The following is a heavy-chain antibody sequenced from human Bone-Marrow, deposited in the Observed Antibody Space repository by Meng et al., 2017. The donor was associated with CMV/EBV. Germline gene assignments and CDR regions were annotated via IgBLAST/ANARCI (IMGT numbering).Heavy chain of an antibody. V-gene: IGHV1-8*01. CDR1: GYTFASYD. CDR2: MNPNSGNT. Sequence: ASVKVSCKASGYTFASYDINWVRQATGQGLEWMGWMNPNSGNTGYSQKFQGRVTMTRDTSISTAYMELSSLRSEDTAVYYCARGPIDSVSNWGQGTLVTASS. D-gene: IGHD2-15*01. J-gene: IGHJ4*02. CDR3: ARGPIDSVSN.